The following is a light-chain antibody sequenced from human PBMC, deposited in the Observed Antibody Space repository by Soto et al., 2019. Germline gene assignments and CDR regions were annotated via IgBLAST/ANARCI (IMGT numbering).Light chain of an antibody. CDR2: GAS. J-gene: IGKJ2*01. Sequence: EIVLTQSPGTLSLSPGERATLSCRASPSISSSYLAWYQQKPGQAPRLLIYGASSRATGIPDRFSGSGSGTDFTLTISSLEPEDFAVYFCQQYGSSPRTFGQGTKLEIK. CDR1: PSISSSY. V-gene: IGKV3-20*01. CDR3: QQYGSSPRT.